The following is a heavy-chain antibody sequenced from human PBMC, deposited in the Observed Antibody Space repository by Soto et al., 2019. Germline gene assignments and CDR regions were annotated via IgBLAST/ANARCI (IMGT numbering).Heavy chain of an antibody. J-gene: IGHJ6*02. V-gene: IGHV1-69*02. CDR1: GSTFSSYT. Sequence: QVQLVQSGAEVRKPGSSVKVSCMSSGSTFSSYTVNWVRQAPGKGLEWIGRLIPVLTVTDYARRFQGRVTITADRSAKTAYMELTSLTSEDTAVYYCARRRYCGTDCYMKFYYGMDVWGQGTTVTVSS. CDR2: LIPVLTVT. D-gene: IGHD2-21*02. CDR3: ARRRYCGTDCYMKFYYGMDV.